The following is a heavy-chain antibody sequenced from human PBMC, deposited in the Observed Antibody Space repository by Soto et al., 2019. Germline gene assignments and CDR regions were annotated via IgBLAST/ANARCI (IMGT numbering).Heavy chain of an antibody. J-gene: IGHJ1*01. Sequence: GGSLRRSCAASGFTFDDYAMHGVGQVPGKGLEWVSGINWNSGSIGYGDSVKGRFAISRDNAKNSLHLQMNSLSAEDTAFYYCVKDESINWYSGHFRHWGQGTLVTVSS. CDR3: VKDESINWYSGHFRH. CDR2: INWNSGSI. CDR1: GFTFDDYA. D-gene: IGHD6-13*01. V-gene: IGHV3-9*01.